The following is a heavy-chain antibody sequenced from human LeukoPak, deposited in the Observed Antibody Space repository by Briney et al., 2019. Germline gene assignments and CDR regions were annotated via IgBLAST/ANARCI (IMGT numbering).Heavy chain of an antibody. CDR1: GFTFSNFW. Sequence: GGSLRLSRAASGFTFSNFWMAWVRQVPGKGPEWVADIKLDGSATYYLDSVKGRFTISRDNAKTSLYLQMNSLRAEDTAVYYCARAGEMATIDYWGQGTLATVSS. J-gene: IGHJ4*02. CDR3: ARAGEMATIDY. CDR2: IKLDGSAT. D-gene: IGHD5-24*01. V-gene: IGHV3-7*01.